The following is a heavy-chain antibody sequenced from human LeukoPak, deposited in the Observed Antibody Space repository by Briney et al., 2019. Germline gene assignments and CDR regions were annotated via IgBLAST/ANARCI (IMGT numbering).Heavy chain of an antibody. J-gene: IGHJ6*03. Sequence: GASVKVSCKASGYTFTGYYMHWVRQAPGQGLEWMGWINPNSGGTNYAQKFQGRVTMTRDTSISTAYMELRSLRSDDTAVYYCARVVSGSSWYRVKNYYYYYMDVWGKGTTVTVSS. D-gene: IGHD6-13*01. V-gene: IGHV1-2*02. CDR2: INPNSGGT. CDR3: ARVVSGSSWYRVKNYYYYYMDV. CDR1: GYTFTGYY.